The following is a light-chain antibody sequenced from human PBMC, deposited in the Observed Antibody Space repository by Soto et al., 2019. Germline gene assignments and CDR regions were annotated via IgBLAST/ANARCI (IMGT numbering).Light chain of an antibody. Sequence: QSALTHPASVSGSPGQSISISCSGTSSDVVTYNLVSWYQQHPGKAPTVLIYEGTKRPSGVSNRFSGSKSGNTASLTISGLQTEDEADYYCYSFAGSTTFSYVFGPGTKVTVL. CDR1: SSDVVTYNL. CDR3: YSFAGSTTFSYV. J-gene: IGLJ1*01. V-gene: IGLV2-23*03. CDR2: EGT.